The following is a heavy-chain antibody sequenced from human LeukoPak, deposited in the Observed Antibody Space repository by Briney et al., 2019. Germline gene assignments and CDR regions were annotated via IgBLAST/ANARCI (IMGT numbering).Heavy chain of an antibody. J-gene: IGHJ6*03. V-gene: IGHV3-53*01. D-gene: IGHD5-12*01. CDR1: GFTVISNF. CDR3: ARDGYGYNYRDV. Sequence: PGGSLRLSCAASGFTVISNFMSWVRQAPGKGLEWVSVLYDGGTTQYADSVKGRFTISRDNSKNTVYLQMNSLTVEDTAVYFCARDGYGYNYRDVWGKGTTVTVSS. CDR2: LYDGGTT.